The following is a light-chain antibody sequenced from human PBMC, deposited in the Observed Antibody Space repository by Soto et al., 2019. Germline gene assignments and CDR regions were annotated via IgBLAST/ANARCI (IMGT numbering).Light chain of an antibody. Sequence: ETVMTQFPATLSVSPGDRVTLSRRASQSVSSDVAWYQQKPGQSPRLLIFGASTRASSIPARFTGSRSGTEFSLTISSLQSEDFAVYYCQQYSTWPRTFGQGTKVDIK. CDR3: QQYSTWPRT. CDR1: QSVSSD. CDR2: GAS. V-gene: IGKV3-15*01. J-gene: IGKJ1*01.